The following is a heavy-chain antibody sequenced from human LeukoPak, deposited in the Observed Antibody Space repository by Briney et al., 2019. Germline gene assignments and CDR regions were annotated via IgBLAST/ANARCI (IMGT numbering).Heavy chain of an antibody. CDR2: IYYSGST. Sequence: SETLSLTCAVYGGSFSGYYWSWIRQPPGKGLEWIGSIYYSGSTYYSPSLKSRVTISVDTSKNQFSLKLSSVTAADTAVYYCARVSSSWYQDWYFDLWGRGTLVTVSS. CDR3: ARVSSSWYQDWYFDL. CDR1: GGSFSGYY. V-gene: IGHV4-34*01. D-gene: IGHD6-13*01. J-gene: IGHJ2*01.